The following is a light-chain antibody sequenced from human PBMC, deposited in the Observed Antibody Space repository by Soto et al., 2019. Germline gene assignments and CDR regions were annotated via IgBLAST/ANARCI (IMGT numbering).Light chain of an antibody. V-gene: IGLV1-44*01. J-gene: IGLJ2*01. Sequence: QSVLTQPPSASGTPGQRGTLSCSGSSSNIGSNTVNWYQQLPGTAPKLLIYSNNQRPSGVPDRFSGSKSGTSASLAISGLQSEDEADYYCAAWDDSLNGHVVFGGGTKLTVL. CDR1: SSNIGSNT. CDR2: SNN. CDR3: AAWDDSLNGHVV.